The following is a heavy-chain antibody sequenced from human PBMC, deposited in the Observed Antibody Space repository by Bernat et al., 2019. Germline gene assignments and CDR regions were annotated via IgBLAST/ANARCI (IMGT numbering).Heavy chain of an antibody. J-gene: IGHJ4*02. CDR1: GFTSSIYS. Sequence: EVQLVESGGDLVQPGGSLRLSCAASGFTSSIYSMNWVRQAPGKGLEWVSYINGSGSLIYYADSVKGRFTISRDNAKNSLFLQMNSLRAEDTAVYYCARLTRGQILGNWGQGTLVTVSS. CDR2: INGSGSLI. D-gene: IGHD3-3*01. CDR3: ARLTRGQILGN. V-gene: IGHV3-48*01.